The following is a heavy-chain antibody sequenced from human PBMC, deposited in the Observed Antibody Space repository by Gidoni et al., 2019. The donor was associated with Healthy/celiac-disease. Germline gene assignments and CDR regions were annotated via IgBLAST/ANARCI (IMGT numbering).Heavy chain of an antibody. CDR2: IYYSGST. CDR1: GGSISSYY. V-gene: IGHV4-59*08. Sequence: QVQLQESGPGLVKPSETLSLTCTVSGGSISSYYWSWIRQPPGKGLEWIGYIYYSGSTNYNPSLKSRVTISVDTSKTQFSLKLSSVTAADTAVYYCARHVGEAGYCSSTSCYNWFDPWGQGTLVTVSS. CDR3: ARHVGEAGYCSSTSCYNWFDP. J-gene: IGHJ5*02. D-gene: IGHD2-2*01.